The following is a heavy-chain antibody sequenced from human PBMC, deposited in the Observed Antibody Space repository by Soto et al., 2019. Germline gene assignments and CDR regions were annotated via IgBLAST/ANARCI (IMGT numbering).Heavy chain of an antibody. V-gene: IGHV2-26*01. Sequence: QVTLKESGPVLVKPTETLTLTCTVSGFSLSNARMGVSWIRQPPGKALEWLAHIFSNDEKSYSTSLKSRLTISKDTAKSQVVLTMTNMDPVDTATYYCARSSRDGSGAYYFDYWGQGTLVTVSS. CDR3: ARSSRDGSGAYYFDY. J-gene: IGHJ4*02. CDR1: GFSLSNARMG. CDR2: IFSNDEK. D-gene: IGHD3-10*01.